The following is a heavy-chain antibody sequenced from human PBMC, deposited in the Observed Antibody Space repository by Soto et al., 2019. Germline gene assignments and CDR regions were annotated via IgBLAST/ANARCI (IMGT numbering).Heavy chain of an antibody. J-gene: IGHJ4*02. CDR3: ARGDGDDADY. CDR1: GGTFSSYT. V-gene: IGHV1-69*02. D-gene: IGHD4-17*01. Sequence: QVQLVQSGAEVKKPGSSVKVSCKASGGTFSSYTISWVRQAPGQGLEWMGRIIPILGIANYAQKFQGRVXIXXDKSTSTAYMQLSSLRSEDTAVYYCARGDGDDADYWGQGTLVTVSS. CDR2: IIPILGIA.